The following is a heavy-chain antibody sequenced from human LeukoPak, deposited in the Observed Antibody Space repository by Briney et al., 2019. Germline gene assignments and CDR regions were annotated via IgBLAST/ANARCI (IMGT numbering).Heavy chain of an antibody. Sequence: NPSETLSLTCTVSGGSISSYYWSWIRQPPGKGLEWIGYIYYSGSTKYNPSLKSRVTMSVDTSKNQFSLRLSSVTAADTAVYYCARLNYDILTGYWTFFDYWGQGTLVTVSS. D-gene: IGHD3-9*01. CDR3: ARLNYDILTGYWTFFDY. V-gene: IGHV4-59*08. CDR1: GGSISSYY. J-gene: IGHJ4*02. CDR2: IYYSGST.